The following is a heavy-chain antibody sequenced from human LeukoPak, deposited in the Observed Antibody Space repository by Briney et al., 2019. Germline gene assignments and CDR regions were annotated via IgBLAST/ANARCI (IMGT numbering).Heavy chain of an antibody. Sequence: SETLSLTCTVSGDSISTYYWSWIRQPPGKGLEWIGYIYYSGSTNYNPSLKSRVTISVDTSKNQFSLKLSSVTAADTAMYYCARVITGTTRWFDPWGQGTLVTVSS. D-gene: IGHD1-7*01. CDR3: ARVITGTTRWFDP. CDR1: GDSISTYY. J-gene: IGHJ5*02. CDR2: IYYSGST. V-gene: IGHV4-59*01.